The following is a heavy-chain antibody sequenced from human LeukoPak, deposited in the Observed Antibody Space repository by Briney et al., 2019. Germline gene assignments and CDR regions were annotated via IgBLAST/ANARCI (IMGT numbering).Heavy chain of an antibody. Sequence: PSETLSLTCTVSGGSVSSGNYYWSWIRQPAGKGLEWIGRVYSGGSTHYNPSLKSRVTISIDTSKNQFSLHLTSVTAADTATYYCARRSLTALSWFDPWGQGALVTVSS. D-gene: IGHD5-18*01. CDR2: VYSGGST. J-gene: IGHJ5*02. CDR1: GGSVSSGNYY. CDR3: ARRSLTALSWFDP. V-gene: IGHV4-61*02.